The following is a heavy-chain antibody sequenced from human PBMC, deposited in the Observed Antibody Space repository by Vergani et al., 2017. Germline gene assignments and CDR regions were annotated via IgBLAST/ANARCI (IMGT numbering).Heavy chain of an antibody. CDR1: GFTFSIYA. Sequence: QVQLVESGGGVVQPGRSLRLSCAASGFTFSIYAMHWVRQAPGKGLEWVAVISYDGSNKYYADSVKGRFTISRDNSKNTLYLQMNSLRAEDTAVYYCAREYCSGGSCSYDAFDIWGQGTMVTVSS. V-gene: IGHV3-30-3*01. D-gene: IGHD2-15*01. J-gene: IGHJ3*02. CDR2: ISYDGSNK. CDR3: AREYCSGGSCSYDAFDI.